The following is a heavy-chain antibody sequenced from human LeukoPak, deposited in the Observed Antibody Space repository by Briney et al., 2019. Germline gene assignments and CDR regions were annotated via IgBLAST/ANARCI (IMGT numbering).Heavy chain of an antibody. CDR2: INTNTGNP. V-gene: IGHV7-4-1*02. D-gene: IGHD3-9*01. CDR1: GYTFTNYA. J-gene: IGHJ5*02. Sequence: ASVKVSCKASGYTFTNYAMNWVRQAPGQGLEWMGWINTNTGNPTYAQGFTGRFVFSLDTSVSTAYLQISSLKGEDTAVYYCARDYFDWLSNWFDPWGQGTLVTVSS. CDR3: ARDYFDWLSNWFDP.